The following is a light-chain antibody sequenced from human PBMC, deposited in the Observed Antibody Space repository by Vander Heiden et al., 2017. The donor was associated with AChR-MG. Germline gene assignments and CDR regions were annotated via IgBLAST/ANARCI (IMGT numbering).Light chain of an antibody. V-gene: IGKV3-20*01. CDR1: QNVGSNY. Sequence: EIVLTQSPGSLSLSPGDRVTLTCRASQNVGSNYLAWYQERPGQVPRLLIYGASSRASGIPDRFSGSGSGTDFTLTISRLETEDFAVYYCQQYGDSAWTFGQGTKVEIK. CDR2: GAS. CDR3: QQYGDSAWT. J-gene: IGKJ1*01.